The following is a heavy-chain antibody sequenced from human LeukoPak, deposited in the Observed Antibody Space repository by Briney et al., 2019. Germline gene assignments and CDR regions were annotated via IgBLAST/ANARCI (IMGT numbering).Heavy chain of an antibody. J-gene: IGHJ4*02. D-gene: IGHD6-19*01. CDR2: IYYSGST. CDR3: ARATREYSSGIGWTDFDY. CDR1: DGSSSSYY. Sequence: SETLSLTCTVSDGSSSSYYWSWIRQPPGKGLEWIGYIYYSGSTNYNPSLKRRVTISVDTSKNQFSLKLSSVTAADTAVYYCARATREYSSGIGWTDFDYWGQGTLVTVSS. V-gene: IGHV4-59*01.